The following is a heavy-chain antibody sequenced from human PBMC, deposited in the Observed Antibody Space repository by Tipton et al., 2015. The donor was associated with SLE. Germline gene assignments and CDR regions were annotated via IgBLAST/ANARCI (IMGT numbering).Heavy chain of an antibody. CDR3: ARGHIVASYFDY. Sequence: QLVQSGAEVKKTGSSVKVPCKASGGTFSNYGINWVRQAPGQGLEWMGGIIPILGTANYAQRFQGRVTITADESTSTVYMELSSLRSDDTAVYYCARGHIVASYFDYWGQGILVTVSS. CDR2: IIPILGTA. V-gene: IGHV1-69*01. D-gene: IGHD5-12*01. CDR1: GGTFSNYG. J-gene: IGHJ4*02.